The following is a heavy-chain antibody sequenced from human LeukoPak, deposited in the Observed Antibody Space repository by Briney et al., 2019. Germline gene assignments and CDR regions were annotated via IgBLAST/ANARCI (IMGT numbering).Heavy chain of an antibody. V-gene: IGHV3-15*07. CDR2: IKNKDEGEKT. D-gene: IGHD3-16*01. Sequence: GGSLRLSCAVSGCSFTNVWMNWVRQAPGKGLEWVGRIKNKDEGEKTDYAAPVKGRFTISRDDSKATLFLQMNSLKMEDTAIYYCTTGIDYGGGYWGQGTLVSVSS. CDR3: TTGIDYGGGY. J-gene: IGHJ4*02. CDR1: GCSFTNVW.